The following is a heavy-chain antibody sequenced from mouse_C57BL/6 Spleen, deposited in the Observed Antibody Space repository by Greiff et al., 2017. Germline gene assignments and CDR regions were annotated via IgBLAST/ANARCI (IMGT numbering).Heavy chain of an antibody. CDR1: GYTFTRYT. D-gene: IGHD2-1*01. Sequence: VQLQQSGAELARPGASVKMSCKASGYTFTRYTMHWVKQRPGQGLEWIGYINPSSGYTKYNQKFKDKATLTADKSSSTAYMQLSSLTSEDSAVYYCARGEIYYGNLDYWGQGTTRTVSS. CDR2: INPSSGYT. CDR3: ARGEIYYGNLDY. V-gene: IGHV1-4*01. J-gene: IGHJ2*01.